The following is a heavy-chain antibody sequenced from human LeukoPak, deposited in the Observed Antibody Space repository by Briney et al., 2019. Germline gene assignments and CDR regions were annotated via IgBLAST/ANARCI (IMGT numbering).Heavy chain of an antibody. J-gene: IGHJ4*02. CDR2: IIPILGIA. V-gene: IGHV1-69*02. D-gene: IGHD5-18*01. CDR3: ARAGYNHYFDY. CDR1: GGTFSSYT. Sequence: SVKVSCKASGGTFSSYTISWVRQAPGQGLEWMGRIIPILGIANYVQKFQGRVTITADKSTSTAYMELSSLRSEDTAVYYCARAGYNHYFDYWGQGTLVTVSS.